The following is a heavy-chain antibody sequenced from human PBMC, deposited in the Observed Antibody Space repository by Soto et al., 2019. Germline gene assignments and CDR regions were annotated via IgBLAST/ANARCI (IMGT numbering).Heavy chain of an antibody. CDR1: GGSISSSSYY. V-gene: IGHV4-39*01. D-gene: IGHD2-15*01. CDR3: ARHGIIGVVVAATYFDY. Sequence: QLQLQESGPGLVNPSETLSLTCTVSGGSISSSSYYWGWIRQPPGKWLEWIGSIYYSGSTYYNPSLKSRVTKSVDTSTNPFSLKLSSVTSADTAVYYRARHGIIGVVVAATYFDYWGQGTLVTVSS. J-gene: IGHJ4*02. CDR2: IYYSGST.